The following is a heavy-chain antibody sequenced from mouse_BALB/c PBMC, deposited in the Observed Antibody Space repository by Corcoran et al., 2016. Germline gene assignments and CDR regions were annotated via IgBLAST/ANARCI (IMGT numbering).Heavy chain of an antibody. CDR2: IDPANGNT. D-gene: IGHD6-2*01. J-gene: IGHJ2*01. V-gene: IGHV14-3*02. Sequence: EVQLQQSGAELVKPGASVKLSCTASGFNIKDTYMHWVKQRPEQGLEWIGRIDPANGNTKYDPKFQGKATMTADTSSNTVYLQLSSLTSEATSVYYCGRCRDGNYVVSWGQGTTLTVSS. CDR3: GRCRDGNYVVS. CDR1: GFNIKDTY.